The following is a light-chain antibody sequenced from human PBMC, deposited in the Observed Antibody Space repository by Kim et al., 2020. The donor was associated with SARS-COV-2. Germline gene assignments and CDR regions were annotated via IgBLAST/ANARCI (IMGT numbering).Light chain of an antibody. CDR2: FDN. Sequence: PGKEARLTGGGGNIGRKTLHGYQTKPGQAPVLVMYFDNGRPSGIPERLSGSNSGNTAILTLSRVEAEDEAAYYCQLWDSTNYHVLFGGGTQLTVL. CDR3: QLWDSTNYHVL. V-gene: IGLV3-21*04. J-gene: IGLJ2*01. CDR1: NIGRKT.